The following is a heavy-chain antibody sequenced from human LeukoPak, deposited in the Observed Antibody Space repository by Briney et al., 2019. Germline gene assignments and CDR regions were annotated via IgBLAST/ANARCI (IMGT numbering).Heavy chain of an antibody. CDR2: ISWNSGSI. J-gene: IGHJ4*02. D-gene: IGHD1-26*01. V-gene: IGHV3-9*01. Sequence: GGSLRLSCAASGFTFDDYAMHWVRQAPGKGLEWVSGISWNSGSIGYADSVKGRFTISRDNAKNSLYLQMNSLRAEDTALYYCARELTTFDYWGQGTQVTVSS. CDR1: GFTFDDYA. CDR3: ARELTTFDY.